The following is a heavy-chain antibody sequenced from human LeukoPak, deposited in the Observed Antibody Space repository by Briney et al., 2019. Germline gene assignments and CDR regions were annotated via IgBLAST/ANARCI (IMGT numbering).Heavy chain of an antibody. CDR3: ARGTYDFWSGYNWFDP. J-gene: IGHJ5*02. CDR1: GFTFSSYA. CDR2: ISSNRGST. Sequence: PGGSLRLSCAASGFTFSSYAMHWVRQAPGKGLEYVSAISSNRGSTYYANSVKGRFTISRDNSKNTLYLQMGSLRAEDMAVYYCARGTYDFWSGYNWFDPWGQGTLVTVSS. D-gene: IGHD3-3*01. V-gene: IGHV3-64*01.